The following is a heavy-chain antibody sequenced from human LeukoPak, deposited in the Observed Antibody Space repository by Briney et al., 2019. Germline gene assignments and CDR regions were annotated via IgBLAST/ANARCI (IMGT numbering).Heavy chain of an antibody. Sequence: GGSLRLSCAASGFTFSSYSMNWVRQAPGKGLEWVAVIWYDGSNKYYADSVKGRFTISRDNSKNTLYLQMNSLRAEDTAVYYCARDLLLVLGGWFDPWGQGTLVTVSS. J-gene: IGHJ5*02. CDR1: GFTFSSYS. CDR3: ARDLLLVLGGWFDP. D-gene: IGHD6-13*01. CDR2: IWYDGSNK. V-gene: IGHV3-33*08.